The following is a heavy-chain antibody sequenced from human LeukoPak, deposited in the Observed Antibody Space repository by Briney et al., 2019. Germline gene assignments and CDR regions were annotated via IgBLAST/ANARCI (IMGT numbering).Heavy chain of an antibody. CDR2: INPNNGGT. Sequence: ASVKVSCKASGYTFTGYYIHWVRQAPGQGLEWMGWINPNNGGTNYAQKLQGRVTMTRDTSISTAYMELSRLRSDDTAVYYCARDRYTGYNDFDHWGQGTLVTVSS. CDR1: GYTFTGYY. D-gene: IGHD5-12*01. V-gene: IGHV1-2*02. J-gene: IGHJ4*02. CDR3: ARDRYTGYNDFDH.